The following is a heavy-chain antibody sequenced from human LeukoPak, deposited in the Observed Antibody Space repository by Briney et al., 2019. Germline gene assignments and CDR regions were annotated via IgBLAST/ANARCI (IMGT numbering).Heavy chain of an antibody. J-gene: IGHJ4*02. D-gene: IGHD3-10*01. CDR1: GGSISSSNW. V-gene: IGHV4-4*02. CDR3: ASAYGSGSYQTDY. Sequence: PSETLSLTCAVSGGSISSSNWWSWVRQPPGKGLEWIGEIYHSGNTNHNPSLKSRVTISVDKSKNQSSLKLSSVTAADTAVYYCASAYGSGSYQTDYWGQGTLVTVSS. CDR2: IYHSGNT.